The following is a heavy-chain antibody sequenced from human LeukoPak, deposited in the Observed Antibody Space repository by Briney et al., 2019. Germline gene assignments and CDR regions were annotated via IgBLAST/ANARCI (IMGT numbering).Heavy chain of an antibody. CDR2: ISYDGSNK. J-gene: IGHJ4*02. Sequence: PGGSLRLSCSASGFNFSRYGMHWVRQAPGKGLEWVAVISYDGSNKYYADSVKGRFTISRDNSKNTLYLQMNSLRAEDTAVYYCAREGIRGQVRPDLYYWGQGTLVTVSS. D-gene: IGHD3-10*01. CDR1: GFNFSRYG. V-gene: IGHV3-30*03. CDR3: AREGIRGQVRPDLYY.